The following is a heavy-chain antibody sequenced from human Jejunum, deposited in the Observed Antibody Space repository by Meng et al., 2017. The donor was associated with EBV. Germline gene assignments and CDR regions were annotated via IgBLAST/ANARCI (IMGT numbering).Heavy chain of an antibody. CDR2: FYYSASP. D-gene: IGHD3-22*01. V-gene: IGHV4-61*01. CDR3: ARGRGVTDYYDSSGSTFDY. CDR1: GGSVSTGSYY. Sequence: QVQLQESGPGLVKSSETLSLTCTVSGGSVSTGSYYWSWIRQPPGKGLEWIGYFYYSASPKYNPSLKSRATISADMSKNQFSLKLRSVTSADTAVYYCARGRGVTDYYDSSGSTFDYWGQGALGTVAS. J-gene: IGHJ4*02.